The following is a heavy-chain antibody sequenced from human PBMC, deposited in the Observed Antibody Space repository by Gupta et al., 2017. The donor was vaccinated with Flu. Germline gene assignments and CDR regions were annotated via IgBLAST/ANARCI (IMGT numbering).Heavy chain of an antibody. D-gene: IGHD2-15*01. J-gene: IGHJ5*02. CDR1: GYSFTDYY. CDR3: ARERFCNTDSCYRWFDP. Sequence: VQLVQSGADVGKPGASVKVSCTASGYSFTDYYIHWVRQAPGQGLEWMGRVNPHSGSTNYEHKLQGRVTLAMDTSISTAYMELTRLRSDDTAVYYCARERFCNTDSCYRWFDPWGQGTLVIVAS. V-gene: IGHV1-2*06. CDR2: VNPHSGST.